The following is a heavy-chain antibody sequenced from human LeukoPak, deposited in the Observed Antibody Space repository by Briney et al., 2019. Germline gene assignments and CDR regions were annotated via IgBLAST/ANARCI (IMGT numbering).Heavy chain of an antibody. V-gene: IGHV3-23*01. Sequence: QSGGSLRLSCAASGFTFSSYAMSWVRQAPGKGLEWVSAISGSGGSTYYADSVKGRFTISRYNSKNTLYLQMNSLRAEDTAVYYCAKLTVDCGGDCYFSRLPSRIGGEYFQHWGQGTLVTVSS. J-gene: IGHJ1*01. CDR1: GFTFSSYA. CDR3: AKLTVDCGGDCYFSRLPSRIGGEYFQH. CDR2: ISGSGGST. D-gene: IGHD2-21*01.